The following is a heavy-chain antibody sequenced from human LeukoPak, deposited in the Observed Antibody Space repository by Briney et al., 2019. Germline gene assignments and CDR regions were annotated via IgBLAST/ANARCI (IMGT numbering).Heavy chain of an antibody. CDR3: AKRTAYEILTGYFHY. CDR2: ISGSGGST. D-gene: IGHD3-9*01. J-gene: IGHJ4*02. Sequence: GGSLRLSCAASGFTFSSYAMSWVRQAPGKGLEWVSAISGSGGSTYYADSVEGRFTISRDNSKNTLYLQMNSLRAEDTAVYFCAKRTAYEILTGYFHYWGQGTLVTVSS. V-gene: IGHV3-23*01. CDR1: GFTFSSYA.